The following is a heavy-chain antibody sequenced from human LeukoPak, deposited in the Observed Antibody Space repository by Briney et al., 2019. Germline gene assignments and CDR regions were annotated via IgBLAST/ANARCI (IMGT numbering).Heavy chain of an antibody. CDR3: ARQVAVAGSRPYDY. Sequence: GESLKISCKGPGYSFTSYWIGWVRQMPGKGLEWMGIIYPGDPDTRYSPSFQGQVTISADKSISTAYLQWSSLKASDTAMYYCARQVAVAGSRPYDYWGQGTLVTVSS. J-gene: IGHJ4*02. CDR1: GYSFTSYW. D-gene: IGHD6-19*01. CDR2: IYPGDPDT. V-gene: IGHV5-51*01.